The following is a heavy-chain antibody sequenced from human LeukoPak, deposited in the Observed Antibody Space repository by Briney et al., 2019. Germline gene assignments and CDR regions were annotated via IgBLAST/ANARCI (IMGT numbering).Heavy chain of an antibody. V-gene: IGHV4-59*01. Sequence: SETLSLTCTLSDDSMSSYYWSWIRQPPAKGLQWIGYIYYSGSTNYNPSLKSRVIISVDRSKNQFSLRLTSVTAADTAVYYCARVVVEAFYYYFYIDVWRKGNTVIVSS. J-gene: IGHJ6*03. CDR3: ARVVVEAFYYYFYIDV. CDR2: IYYSGST. D-gene: IGHD2-2*01. CDR1: DDSMSSYY.